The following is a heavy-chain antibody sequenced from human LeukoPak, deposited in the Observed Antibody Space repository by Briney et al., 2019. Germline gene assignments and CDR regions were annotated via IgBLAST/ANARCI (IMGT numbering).Heavy chain of an antibody. CDR3: AREGWRYQLLSGAFDP. Sequence: GASVKVSCKASGYTFTGYYMHWVRQAPGQGLEWMGWINPNSGGTNYAQKFQGRVTMTRDTSISTAYMELSRLRSDDTAVYYCAREGWRYQLLSGAFDPWGQGTLVTVSS. J-gene: IGHJ5*02. V-gene: IGHV1-2*02. CDR2: INPNSGGT. CDR1: GYTFTGYY. D-gene: IGHD2-2*01.